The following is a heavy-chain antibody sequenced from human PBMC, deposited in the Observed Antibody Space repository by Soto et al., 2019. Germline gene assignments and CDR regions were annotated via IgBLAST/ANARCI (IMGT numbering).Heavy chain of an antibody. CDR1: GFTFSSYA. CDR2: ISYDGSNK. CDR3: ARDGPGYDFWSGYSQTHYYYYGMDV. Sequence: GGSLRLSCAASGFTFSSYAMHWVRQAPGKGLEWVAVISYDGSNKYYADSVKGRFTISRDNSKNTLYLQMNSLRAEDTAVYYCARDGPGYDFWSGYSQTHYYYYGMDVWGQGTTVTVYS. V-gene: IGHV3-30-3*01. D-gene: IGHD3-3*01. J-gene: IGHJ6*02.